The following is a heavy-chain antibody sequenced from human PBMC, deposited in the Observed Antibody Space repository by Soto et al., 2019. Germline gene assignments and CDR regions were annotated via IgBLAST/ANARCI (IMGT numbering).Heavy chain of an antibody. V-gene: IGHV4-61*01. J-gene: IGHJ5*02. CDR2: IYYSGST. CDR1: GGSVSSGIYY. CDR3: AGVGYNESSDYLSKWFAP. D-gene: IGHD3-22*01. Sequence: TVSGGSVSSGIYYWSWIRQPPGKGLELIGYIYYSGSTNYNPSLKSRVTISVDTSKNQFSLKLSSVTTADTAVYYCAGVGYNESSDYLSKWFAPWGQGTLVTVSS.